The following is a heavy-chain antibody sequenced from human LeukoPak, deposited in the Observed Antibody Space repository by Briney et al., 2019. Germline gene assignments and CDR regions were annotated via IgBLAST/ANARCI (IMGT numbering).Heavy chain of an antibody. J-gene: IGHJ2*01. Sequence: SETLSLTCAVYGGSFSGYYWSWIRQPPGKGLEWIGEINHSGSTNYNPSLKSRVTISVDTSKNQFSLKLSSVTAADTAVYYCARTGYSSGWYGYWYFDLWGRGTLVTVSS. D-gene: IGHD6-19*01. CDR3: ARTGYSSGWYGYWYFDL. CDR2: INHSGST. CDR1: GGSFSGYY. V-gene: IGHV4-34*01.